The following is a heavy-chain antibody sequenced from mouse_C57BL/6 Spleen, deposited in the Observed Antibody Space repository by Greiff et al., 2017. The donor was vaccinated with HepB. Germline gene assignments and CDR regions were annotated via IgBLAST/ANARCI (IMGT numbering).Heavy chain of an antibody. CDR2: IYPGDGDT. J-gene: IGHJ4*01. CDR1: GYAFSSSW. Sequence: QVQLQQSGPELVKPGASVKISCKASGYAFSSSWMNWVKQRPGKGLEWIGRIYPGDGDTNYNGKFKGKATLTADKSSSTAYMQLSSLTSEDSAVYLCASGRCEGHSPCARGHWGQGPCLTVSS. D-gene: IGHD3-3*01. V-gene: IGHV1-82*01. CDR3: ASGRCEGHSPCARGH.